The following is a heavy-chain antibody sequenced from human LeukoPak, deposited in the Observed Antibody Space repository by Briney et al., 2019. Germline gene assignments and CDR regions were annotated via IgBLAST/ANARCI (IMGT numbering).Heavy chain of an antibody. V-gene: IGHV3-23*01. D-gene: IGHD2-15*01. CDR2: ISGSGGST. J-gene: IGHJ5*02. CDR3: AKGRYCSGGSCYSIGNWFDP. CDR1: GFTFSSYA. Sequence: GGSLRLSCAASGFTFSSYAMSWVRQAPGKGLEWVAAISGSGGSTYYAHSVKGRFTISRDNSKNTMYLQMNSLRAEATAVYYCAKGRYCSGGSCYSIGNWFDPWGQGTLVTVSS.